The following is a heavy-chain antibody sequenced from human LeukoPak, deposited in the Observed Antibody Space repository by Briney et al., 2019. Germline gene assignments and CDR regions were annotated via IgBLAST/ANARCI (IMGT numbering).Heavy chain of an antibody. CDR3: ARQGLAYSSGWFDY. Sequence: SVKVSCKASGGTFSSYVISWVRQAPGQGLEWMGGVIPIFGTANYAQKFQGRVTITTDESTRTAYMELSSLRSEDTAVYYSARQGLAYSSGWFDYWGQGTLVTVSS. CDR2: VIPIFGTA. J-gene: IGHJ4*02. V-gene: IGHV1-69*05. D-gene: IGHD6-19*01. CDR1: GGTFSSYV.